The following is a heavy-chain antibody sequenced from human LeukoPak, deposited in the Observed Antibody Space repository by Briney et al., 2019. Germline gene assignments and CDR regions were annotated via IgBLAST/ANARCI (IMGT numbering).Heavy chain of an antibody. Sequence: GASVKVSCKASGGTFSSYAISWVRQAPGQGLEWMGRIIPIFGIANYAQKFQGRVTITADKSTSTAYMELSSLRSEDTAVYYCARARASYYYDSSGSFWGQGTMVTVSS. V-gene: IGHV1-69*04. CDR1: GGTFSSYA. CDR3: ARARASYYYDSSGSF. J-gene: IGHJ3*01. D-gene: IGHD3-22*01. CDR2: IIPIFGIA.